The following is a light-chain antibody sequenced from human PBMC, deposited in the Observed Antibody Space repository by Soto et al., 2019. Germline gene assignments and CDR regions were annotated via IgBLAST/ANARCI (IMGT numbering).Light chain of an antibody. CDR2: GAS. V-gene: IGKV3D-20*02. J-gene: IGKJ5*01. CDR3: QQRSNWPIT. Sequence: EIVLTQSPGTLSLSPGERATLSCRASQSVSSSYLAWYQQKPGQAPRLLIYGASNRATGIPPRFSGSGSGTDFTLTISSLEPEDFAVYYCQQRSNWPITFGQGTRLEIK. CDR1: QSVSSSY.